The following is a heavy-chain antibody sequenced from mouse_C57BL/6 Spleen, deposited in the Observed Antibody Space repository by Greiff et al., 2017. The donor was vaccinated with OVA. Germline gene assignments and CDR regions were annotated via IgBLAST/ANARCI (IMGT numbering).Heavy chain of an antibody. J-gene: IGHJ1*03. CDR3: ARGDYYYGSSYGYFDV. Sequence: VQLQQPGAELVKPGASVKMSCKASGYTFTSYWITWVKQRPGQGLEWIGDIYPGSGSTNYNEKFKSKATLTVDTSSSTAYMQLSSLTSEDSAVYYCARGDYYYGSSYGYFDVWGTGTTVTVSS. D-gene: IGHD1-1*01. V-gene: IGHV1-55*01. CDR2: IYPGSGST. CDR1: GYTFTSYW.